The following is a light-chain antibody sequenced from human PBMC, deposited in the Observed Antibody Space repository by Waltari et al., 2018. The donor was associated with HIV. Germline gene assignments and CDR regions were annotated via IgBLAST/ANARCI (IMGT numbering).Light chain of an antibody. CDR3: SSYTSTSTVYV. Sequence: QSALTPPASVSGSPGQSITISCTGTSRDVGGYNSCSWYQQHPGKAPKLMIYAVSNRPSGVSNRFSGSKSDNTASLTISGLQAEDEADYYCSSYTSTSTVYVFGTGTEVTVL. CDR1: SRDVGGYNS. V-gene: IGLV2-14*03. J-gene: IGLJ1*01. CDR2: AVS.